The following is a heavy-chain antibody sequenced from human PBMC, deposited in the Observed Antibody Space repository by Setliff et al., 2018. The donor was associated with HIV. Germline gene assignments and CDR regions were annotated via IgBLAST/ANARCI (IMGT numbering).Heavy chain of an antibody. CDR1: GGFISTYY. V-gene: IGHV4-59*01. CDR3: ARDGGSLWRFDR. D-gene: IGHD2-15*01. J-gene: IGHJ4*02. CDR2: VFHDGSV. Sequence: KPSETLSLTCTVSGGFISTYYWSWIRQPPGKGLEWVGYVFHDGSVDYNPSLKSRVTMSVDTAKNQFSLSLSSVTAADTAVYYCARDGGSLWRFDRWGQGTLVTVSS.